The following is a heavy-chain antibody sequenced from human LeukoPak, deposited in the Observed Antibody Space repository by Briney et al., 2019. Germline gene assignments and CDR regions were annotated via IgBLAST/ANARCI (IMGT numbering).Heavy chain of an antibody. CDR3: ARYYCGGDCYSGYFDY. CDR2: IYYSGST. V-gene: IGHV4-34*01. J-gene: IGHJ4*02. Sequence: PSETLSLTCAVYGGSFSGYYWSWIRQPPGKGLEWIGNIYYSGSTYYNPSLKSRVTISVDTSKKQFSLRLSSVTAADTAVYYCARYYCGGDCYSGYFDYWGQGTLATVSS. D-gene: IGHD2-21*02. CDR1: GGSFSGYY.